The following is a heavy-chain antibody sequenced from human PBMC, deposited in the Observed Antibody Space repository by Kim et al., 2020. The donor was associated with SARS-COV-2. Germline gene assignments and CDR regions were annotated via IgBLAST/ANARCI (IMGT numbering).Heavy chain of an antibody. J-gene: IGHJ5*02. V-gene: IGHV4-34*01. Sequence: SETLSLTCAVYGGSFSGYYWSWIRQPPGKGLEWIGEINHSGSTNYNPSLKSRVTISVDTSKNQFSLKLSSVTAADTAVYYCARARQQLGHRPGLGRNWFDPWGQGTLVTVSS. CDR1: GGSFSGYY. CDR3: ARARQQLGHRPGLGRNWFDP. D-gene: IGHD6-13*01. CDR2: INHSGST.